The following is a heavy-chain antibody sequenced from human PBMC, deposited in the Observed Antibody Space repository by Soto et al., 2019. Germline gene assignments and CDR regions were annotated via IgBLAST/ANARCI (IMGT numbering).Heavy chain of an antibody. J-gene: IGHJ4*02. D-gene: IGHD3-3*01. CDR2: ISAYNGNT. V-gene: IGHV1-18*01. Sequence: QVQLVQSGAKVKKPGASVKVSCKASGYTFTSYGISWVRQAPGQGLEWMGWISAYNGNTNYAQKLQGRVTMTTDTSTSTAYMELRSLRSDDTAVYYCARVRITIFGVVISSWGFFDYWGQGTLVTVSS. CDR3: ARVRITIFGVVISSWGFFDY. CDR1: GYTFTSYG.